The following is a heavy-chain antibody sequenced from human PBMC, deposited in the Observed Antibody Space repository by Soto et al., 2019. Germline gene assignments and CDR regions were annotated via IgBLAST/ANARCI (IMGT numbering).Heavy chain of an antibody. Sequence: GGSLRLSCAASGFTFSSYAMSWVRQAPGKGLEWVSAISGSGGSTYYADSVKGRFTISRDNSKNTLYLQMNSLRAEDTAVYYCAKVIVPVPGVIDGFDVWGQGTMVTVSS. D-gene: IGHD2-8*02. CDR1: GFTFSSYA. J-gene: IGHJ3*01. V-gene: IGHV3-23*01. CDR3: AKVIVPVPGVIDGFDV. CDR2: ISGSGGST.